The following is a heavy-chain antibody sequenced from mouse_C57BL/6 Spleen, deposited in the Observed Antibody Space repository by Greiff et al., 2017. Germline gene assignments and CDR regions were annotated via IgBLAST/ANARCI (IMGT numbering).Heavy chain of an antibody. Sequence: QVQLKQSGAELMKPGASVKLSCKATGYTFTGYWIEWVKQRPGHGLEWIGEILPGSGSTNYNEKFKGKATFTADRTSNTAYMQLSRLTTEDSAIYYCARGGRRWYFDFWGTGTTVTVSS. CDR3: ARGGRRWYFDF. CDR1: GYTFTGYW. J-gene: IGHJ1*03. V-gene: IGHV1-9*01. CDR2: ILPGSGST.